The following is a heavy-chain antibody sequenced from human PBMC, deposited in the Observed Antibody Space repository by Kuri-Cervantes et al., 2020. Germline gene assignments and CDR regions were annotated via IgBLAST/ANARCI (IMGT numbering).Heavy chain of an antibody. CDR2: ISAYNGNT. CDR3: ARGGTYDCIWGSYRNDGFDI. V-gene: IGHV1-18*01. Sequence: ASVKVSCKASGYTFTSYGISWVRQAPGQGLEWMGWISAYNGNTNYAQNLQGRVTMTTDTSTSTAYMELRSLRSDDTAVYYCARGGTYDCIWGSYRNDGFDIWGQGTMVTVSS. D-gene: IGHD3-16*02. J-gene: IGHJ3*02. CDR1: GYTFTSYG.